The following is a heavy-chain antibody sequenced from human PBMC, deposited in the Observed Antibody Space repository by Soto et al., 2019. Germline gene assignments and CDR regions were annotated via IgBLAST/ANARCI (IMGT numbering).Heavy chain of an antibody. CDR2: IYYSGST. V-gene: IGHV4-30-4*01. D-gene: IGHD6-25*01. CDR1: GGSISSGDYY. J-gene: IGHJ5*02. Sequence: PSETLSLTCTVSGGSISSGDYYWSWIRQPPGKGLEWIGYIYYSGSTYYNPSLKSRVTISVDTSKNQFSLKLSSVTAADTAVYYCARDRAVSASALNWFDPWGQGTRVTVCS. CDR3: ARDRAVSASALNWFDP.